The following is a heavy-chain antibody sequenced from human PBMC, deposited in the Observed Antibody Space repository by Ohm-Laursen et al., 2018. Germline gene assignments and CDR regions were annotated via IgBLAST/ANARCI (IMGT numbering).Heavy chain of an antibody. CDR1: GFTFGNYA. J-gene: IGHJ6*02. CDR3: AKDLLAAPDYYGMDV. D-gene: IGHD6-13*01. Sequence: SLRLSCAASGFTFGNYAMLWVRQAPGKGLEWVATINWNSGDIGYGDSVKGRFTISRDNARSSLDLQMNSLRVEDTALYYCAKDLLAAPDYYGMDVWGQGTTVTVSS. CDR2: INWNSGDI. V-gene: IGHV3-9*01.